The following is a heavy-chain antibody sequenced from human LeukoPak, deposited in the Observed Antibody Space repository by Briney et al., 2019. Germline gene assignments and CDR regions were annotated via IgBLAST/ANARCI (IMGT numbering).Heavy chain of an antibody. D-gene: IGHD1-26*01. CDR1: GFTFSSYW. Sequence: QPGGSLRLSCAASGFTFSSYWMHWVRQAPGKGLVWVSRINSDGSSTGYADSVKGRFTISRDNAKNTLYLQMNSLRAEDTAVYYCASNIVGAIGPVDYWGQGTLVTVSS. CDR3: ASNIVGAIGPVDY. CDR2: INSDGSST. J-gene: IGHJ4*02. V-gene: IGHV3-74*01.